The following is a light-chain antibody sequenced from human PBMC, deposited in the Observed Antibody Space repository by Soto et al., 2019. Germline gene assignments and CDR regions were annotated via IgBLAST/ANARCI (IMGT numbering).Light chain of an antibody. Sequence: QSVLTQPASVSGSPGQSITISCTGTSSDVGTYNYVSWYQQHPGKAPKLMIYEVSNRPSGVPNRFSGSKSANTASLTISGLQAEDEADYYCSSYTSITPYVFGTGTKVTVL. V-gene: IGLV2-14*01. J-gene: IGLJ1*01. CDR3: SSYTSITPYV. CDR2: EVS. CDR1: SSDVGTYNY.